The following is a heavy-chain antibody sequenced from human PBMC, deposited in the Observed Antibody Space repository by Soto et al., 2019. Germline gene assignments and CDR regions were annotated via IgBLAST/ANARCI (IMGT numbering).Heavy chain of an antibody. CDR1: GYTFRSYA. V-gene: IGHV1-18*01. D-gene: IGHD4-17*01. CDR3: ARAPQNDYGDYDAFDM. Sequence: GXSVQVSWKASGYTFRSYAISWVRQVPGQGLEWMGWISAYNGNTNYAEKLQGRVTVTTDTPMSTAYMELRSLRSDDTAVYYCARAPQNDYGDYDAFDMWGQGTMVTVSS. CDR2: ISAYNGNT. J-gene: IGHJ3*02.